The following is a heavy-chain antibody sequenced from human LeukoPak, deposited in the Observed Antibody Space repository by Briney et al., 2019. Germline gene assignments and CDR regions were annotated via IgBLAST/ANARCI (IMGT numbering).Heavy chain of an antibody. CDR2: ITTYNGNT. J-gene: IGHJ4*02. CDR3: ARAVGYYDSSEYPYYFDY. CDR1: GYTFTSFV. V-gene: IGHV1-18*01. Sequence: ASVKVSCKASGYTFTSFVISWVRQAPGQGLEWMGWITTYNGNTIYAQKIQDRVTMTMDTSTSTAYMELRSLRSDDTAVYYCARAVGYYDSSEYPYYFDYWGQGTLVTVSS. D-gene: IGHD3-22*01.